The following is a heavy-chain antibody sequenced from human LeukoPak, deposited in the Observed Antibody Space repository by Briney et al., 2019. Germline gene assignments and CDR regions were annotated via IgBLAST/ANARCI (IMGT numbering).Heavy chain of an antibody. CDR3: ARHPPRKTPWVRFLDYYFDY. J-gene: IGHJ4*02. Sequence: SETLSLTCTVSGGSISSSSYYWGWIRQPPGKGLEWIGSIYYSGSTYYNPSLKSRVTISVDTSKNQFSLKLSSVTAADTAVYYCARHPPRKTPWVRFLDYYFDYWGQGTLVTVSS. D-gene: IGHD3-3*01. V-gene: IGHV4-39*01. CDR1: GGSISSSSYY. CDR2: IYYSGST.